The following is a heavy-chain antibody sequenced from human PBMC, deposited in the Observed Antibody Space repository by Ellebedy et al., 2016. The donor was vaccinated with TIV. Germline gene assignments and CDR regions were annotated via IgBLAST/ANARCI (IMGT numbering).Heavy chain of an antibody. V-gene: IGHV3-7*03. CDR2: IKQDGSEK. J-gene: IGHJ4*02. CDR1: GAAIRSSNYY. CDR3: AIRGRY. Sequence: PSETLSLTCTVSGAAIRSSNYYWGWIRQSPGKGLEWVANIKQDGSEKYYVDSVKGRFTISRDNAKNSLYLQMNSPRAEDTAVYYCAIRGRYWGQGTLVTVSS. D-gene: IGHD3-10*01.